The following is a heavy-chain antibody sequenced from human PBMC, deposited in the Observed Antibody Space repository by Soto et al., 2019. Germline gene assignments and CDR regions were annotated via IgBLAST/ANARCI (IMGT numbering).Heavy chain of an antibody. CDR3: AKDLSYSSSSAFDI. D-gene: IGHD6-6*01. CDR1: GFTFDDYA. J-gene: IGHJ3*02. V-gene: IGHV3-9*01. CDR2: ISWNSGSI. Sequence: GWSLRLSCAASGFTFDDYAMHWVRQAPGKGLEWVSGISWNSGSIGYADSVKGRFTISRDNAKNSLYLQMNSLRAEDTALYYCAKDLSYSSSSAFDIWGQGTMVTVSS.